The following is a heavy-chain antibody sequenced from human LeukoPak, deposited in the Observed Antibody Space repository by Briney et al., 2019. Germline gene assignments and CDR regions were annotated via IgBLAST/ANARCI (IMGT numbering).Heavy chain of an antibody. V-gene: IGHV3-11*01. CDR3: ARETPLAYSGSSPSGVDV. D-gene: IGHD1-26*01. CDR1: GFTFSDYY. CDR2: ISSSGSSI. Sequence: GGSLRLSCAASGFTFSDYYMSWIRQAPGKGLEWVSYISSSGSSIYYADSVKGRFTISRDNAKNSLYLQMNSLRAEDTAVYYCARETPLAYSGSSPSGVDVWGQGTTVTVSS. J-gene: IGHJ6*02.